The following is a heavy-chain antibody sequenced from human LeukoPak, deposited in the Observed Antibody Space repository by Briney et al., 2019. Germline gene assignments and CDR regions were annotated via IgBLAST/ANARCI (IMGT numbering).Heavy chain of an antibody. J-gene: IGHJ6*03. CDR3: ASTMVRGVTRLDYYYYMDV. V-gene: IGHV4-61*05. D-gene: IGHD3-10*01. Sequence: SETLSLTCTVSGGSISSSSYYWGWIRQPPGKGLEWIGYIYYSGSTNYNPSLKSRVTISVDTSKNQSSLKLSSVTAADTAVYYCASTMVRGVTRLDYYYYMDVWGKGTTVTVSS. CDR2: IYYSGST. CDR1: GGSISSSSYY.